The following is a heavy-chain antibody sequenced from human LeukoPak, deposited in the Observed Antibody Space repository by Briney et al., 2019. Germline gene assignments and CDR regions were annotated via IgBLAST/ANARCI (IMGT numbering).Heavy chain of an antibody. J-gene: IGHJ6*03. CDR1: GFTFSSYS. D-gene: IGHD3-3*01. V-gene: IGHV3-21*01. CDR3: ARAQLPITIFGVVIIQDYYYMDV. CDR2: ISSSSSYI. Sequence: GGSLRLSCAASGFTFSSYSMNWVRQAPGKGLEWVSSISSSSSYIYYADSVKGRFTISRDNAKNTLYLQMNSLRAEDTAVYYCARAQLPITIFGVVIIQDYYYMDVWGKGTTVTVSS.